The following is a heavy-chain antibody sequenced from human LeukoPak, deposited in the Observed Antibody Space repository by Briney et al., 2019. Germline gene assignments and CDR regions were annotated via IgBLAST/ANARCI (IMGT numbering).Heavy chain of an antibody. D-gene: IGHD3-16*02. V-gene: IGHV1-18*01. CDR2: ISAYNGNT. CDR1: GYTFTSYG. Sequence: GASMKVSCKASGYTFTSYGISWVRQAPGQGLEWMGWISAYNGNTNYAQKLQGRVTMTTDTSTSTAYMELRSLRSDDTAVYYCARGGYYDYVWGSYRPFDYWGQGTLVTVSS. CDR3: ARGGYYDYVWGSYRPFDY. J-gene: IGHJ4*02.